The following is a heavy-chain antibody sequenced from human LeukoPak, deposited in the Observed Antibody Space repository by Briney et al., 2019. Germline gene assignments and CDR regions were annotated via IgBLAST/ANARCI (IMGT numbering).Heavy chain of an antibody. J-gene: IGHJ6*02. CDR2: ISGSGGST. Sequence: WGSLRLSCAASGFTFSSYAMSWVRQAPGKGLEWVSAISGSGGSTYYADSVKGRFTISRDNSKNTLYLQMNSLRAEDTAVYYCAKGGYHLNDYYGMDVWGQGTTVTVSS. CDR1: GFTFSSYA. D-gene: IGHD2-2*01. V-gene: IGHV3-23*01. CDR3: AKGGYHLNDYYGMDV.